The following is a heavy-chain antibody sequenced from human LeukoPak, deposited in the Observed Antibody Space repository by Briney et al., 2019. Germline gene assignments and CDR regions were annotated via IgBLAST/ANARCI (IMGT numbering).Heavy chain of an antibody. V-gene: IGHV3-48*01. CDR2: ISSSSSTI. J-gene: IGHJ3*02. D-gene: IGHD1-26*01. CDR1: GFTFSSYS. CDR3: AXGVRXNSGSYALAFDI. Sequence: GGSLXXSCAASGFTFSSYSMNWVRQAPGKGLEGVSYISSSSSTIYYADSVKGRFTISRDNAKNSLYLQMNSLRAEDTAVYYCAXGVRXNSGSYALAFDIWGQGTMVTVSS.